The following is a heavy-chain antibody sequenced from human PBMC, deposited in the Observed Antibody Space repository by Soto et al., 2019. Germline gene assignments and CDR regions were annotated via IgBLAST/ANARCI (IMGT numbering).Heavy chain of an antibody. CDR2: IYWDDDK. CDR3: AHRLAGYNWNGGYFDY. V-gene: IGHV2-5*02. CDR1: GFSLTSRPMG. J-gene: IGHJ4*02. D-gene: IGHD1-1*01. Sequence: QITLKESGPPWVKPTQTLTLTCTFSGFSLTSRPMGVGWIRQPPGKALEWLVFIYWDDDKRYSPSLRSRLTTTKDTSKNQVVLTMPNMDPVDTATYYCAHRLAGYNWNGGYFDYWGQGALVTVSS.